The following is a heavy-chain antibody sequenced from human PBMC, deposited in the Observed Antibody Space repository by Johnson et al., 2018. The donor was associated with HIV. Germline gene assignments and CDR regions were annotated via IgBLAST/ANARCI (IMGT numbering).Heavy chain of an antibody. CDR1: GFTFSDYA. J-gene: IGHJ3*01. CDR2: ISYDGSVI. Sequence: QEKLVESGGGVVQPGRSLRLSCAASGFTFSDYAMHWVRQAPGKGLEWVAVISYDGSVIKYADSLKGRFTISRDNSQNTLFVQMNSLRPEDTAVYYCAKGDTVVGAKYAFDVWGQGTMVTVSS. V-gene: IGHV3-30-3*01. CDR3: AKGDTVVGAKYAFDV. D-gene: IGHD1-26*01.